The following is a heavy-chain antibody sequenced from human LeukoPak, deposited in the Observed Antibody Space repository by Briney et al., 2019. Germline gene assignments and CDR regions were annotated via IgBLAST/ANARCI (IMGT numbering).Heavy chain of an antibody. D-gene: IGHD3-10*01. CDR3: ARRGTYYYGSGSYWGAFDI. Sequence: SETLSLTCTVSGGSISSSSYYWGWIRQPPGEGLEWIVNIFYSGSTSYNPSLQSRVTISVDTSKTQFSLRLSSVTAADTAVYYCARRGTYYYGSGSYWGAFDIWGQGTMVTVSS. J-gene: IGHJ3*02. CDR2: IFYSGST. CDR1: GGSISSSSYY. V-gene: IGHV4-39*01.